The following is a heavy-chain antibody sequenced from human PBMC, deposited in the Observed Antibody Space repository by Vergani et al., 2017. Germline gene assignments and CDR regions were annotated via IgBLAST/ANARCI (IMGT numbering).Heavy chain of an antibody. CDR1: GGSISSGSYY. Sequence: QVQLQESGPGLVKPSETLSLTCTVSGGSISSGSYYWSWIRQPAGKGLEWIGRIYTSGSTNYNPSLKSRVTISVDTSKNQFSLKLSSVTAADTAMYYCARLSGGATDPFDYWGQGTLVTVSS. D-gene: IGHD3-10*01. CDR3: ARLSGGATDPFDY. V-gene: IGHV4-61*02. CDR2: IYTSGST. J-gene: IGHJ4*02.